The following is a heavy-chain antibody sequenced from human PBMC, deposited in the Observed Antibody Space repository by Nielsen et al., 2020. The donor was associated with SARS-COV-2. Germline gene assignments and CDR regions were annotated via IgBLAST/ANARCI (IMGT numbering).Heavy chain of an antibody. Sequence: GGSLRLSCAASGFTFSSYAMHWVRQAPGKGLEWVAVISYDGSNKYYADSVKGRFTISRDNSKNTLYLQMNSLRAEDTAVYYCAKLPAFKMGSSDGFDIWGQGTMVTVSS. CDR1: GFTFSSYA. J-gene: IGHJ3*02. CDR2: ISYDGSNK. D-gene: IGHD1-7*01. CDR3: AKLPAFKMGSSDGFDI. V-gene: IGHV3-30*04.